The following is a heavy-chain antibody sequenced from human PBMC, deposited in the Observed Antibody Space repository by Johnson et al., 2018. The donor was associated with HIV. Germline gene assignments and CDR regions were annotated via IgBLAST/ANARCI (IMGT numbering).Heavy chain of an antibody. CDR1: GFTFSSYG. CDR3: AKDWGVASVPFDAFDI. CDR2: IRYDGSNK. Sequence: QEQLVESGGGVVQPGGSLRLSCAASGFTFSSYGMHWVRQAPGKGLEWVAFIRYDGSNKYYADSGKGRFPISRDNSKNTLYLQMNSLRAEDTAVYYCAKDWGVASVPFDAFDIWGQGTMVTVSS. D-gene: IGHD3-16*01. V-gene: IGHV3-30*02. J-gene: IGHJ3*02.